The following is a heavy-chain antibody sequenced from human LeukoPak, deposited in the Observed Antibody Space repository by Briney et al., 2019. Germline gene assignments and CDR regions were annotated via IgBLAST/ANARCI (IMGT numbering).Heavy chain of an antibody. CDR2: IKEDGSEK. V-gene: IGHV3-7*03. CDR1: RFTFSDYY. J-gene: IGHJ3*02. CDR3: AKGIPHKDYDILTGYYNDAFDI. D-gene: IGHD3-9*01. Sequence: GGSLRLSCAASRFTFSDYYMTWVRQAPGRGLEWVANIKEDGSEKNYADSVKGRFTISRDNAKNSLYLQMNSLRAEDMALYYCAKGIPHKDYDILTGYYNDAFDIWGQGTMVTVSS.